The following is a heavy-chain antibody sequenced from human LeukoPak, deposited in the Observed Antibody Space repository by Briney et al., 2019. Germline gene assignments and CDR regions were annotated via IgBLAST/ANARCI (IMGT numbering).Heavy chain of an antibody. CDR1: GGTFSSYA. CDR3: ARGGQQLVTANFDY. V-gene: IGHV1-69*06. Sequence: GSSVKVSCKASGGTFSSYAISWVRQAPGQGLGWMGGIIPIFGTANYAQKFQGRVTITADKSTSTAYMELSSLRSEDTAVYYCARGGQQLVTANFDYWGQGTLATVSS. J-gene: IGHJ4*02. CDR2: IIPIFGTA. D-gene: IGHD6-13*01.